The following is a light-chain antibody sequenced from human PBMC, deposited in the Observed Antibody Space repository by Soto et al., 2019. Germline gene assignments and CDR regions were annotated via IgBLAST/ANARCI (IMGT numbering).Light chain of an antibody. J-gene: IGLJ3*02. CDR2: EVA. CDR1: SSDVGGYNF. Sequence: QSVLTQTASVSGSPGQSITMSFTGTSSDVGGYNFVSWYQQHPGKAPKLIVHEVANRLSGVSGRYSGSKSGNTAFLTISGLQAEDEAVYYCCSHSSSITWMFGGGTQLTV. CDR3: CSHSSSITWM. V-gene: IGLV2-14*03.